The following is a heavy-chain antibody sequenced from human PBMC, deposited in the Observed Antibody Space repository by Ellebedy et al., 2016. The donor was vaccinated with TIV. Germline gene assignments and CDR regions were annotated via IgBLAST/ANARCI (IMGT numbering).Heavy chain of an antibody. CDR2: IYPTDSDT. V-gene: IGHV5-51*01. D-gene: IGHD3-10*01. Sequence: GESLKISCKASGYTFSDYWIVWVRQMPGKGLEWMGFIYPTDSDTRYSPSFQGQVTISADRSINTAYLQWSSLKASDTAMYYCARGPLYHYGPGNYPSWFDSWGQGTLVTVSS. CDR1: GYTFSDYW. J-gene: IGHJ5*01. CDR3: ARGPLYHYGPGNYPSWFDS.